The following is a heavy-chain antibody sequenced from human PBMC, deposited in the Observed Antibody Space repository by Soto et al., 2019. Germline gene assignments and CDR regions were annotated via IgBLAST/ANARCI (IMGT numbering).Heavy chain of an antibody. CDR1: GVTVCRSS. CDR3: ARDKDFSLDS. D-gene: IGHD3-3*01. CDR2: ISQNGDST. Sequence: GALRLSCASSGVTVCRSSRKWDRQAPGKGLEWASYISQNGDSTYYADSVKGRFTISRDNAKNSLYLQMNSMRVEDTALYYCARDKDFSLDSWGQGTLVTVSS. V-gene: IGHV3-48*01. J-gene: IGHJ4*02.